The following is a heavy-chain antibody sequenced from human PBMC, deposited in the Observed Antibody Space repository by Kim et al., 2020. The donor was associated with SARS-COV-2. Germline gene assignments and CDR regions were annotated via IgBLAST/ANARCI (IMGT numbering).Heavy chain of an antibody. D-gene: IGHD3-22*01. CDR2: IEWDDEK. V-gene: IGHV2-70*04. CDR3: ARCESGGYFRDHCCLDS. CDR1: GFSLRSVGTR. J-gene: IGHJ4*02. Sequence: SGPTLVKPTQTLTLTCTFSGFSLRSVGTRVSGIRQPPGKALEWLARIEWDDEKFYSTSLQTRLTISMDTSRNQVVLTMTDMDPVDTATYFCARCESGGYFRDHCCLDSWGQGVLVTVSS.